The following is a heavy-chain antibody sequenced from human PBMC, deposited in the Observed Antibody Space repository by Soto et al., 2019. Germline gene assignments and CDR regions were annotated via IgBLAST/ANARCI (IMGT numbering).Heavy chain of an antibody. CDR1: GFDFSSYG. V-gene: IGHV3-33*08. CDR2: IWYNGTNK. J-gene: IGHJ4*01. D-gene: IGHD2-2*01. Sequence: GGSLRLSCAASGFDFSSYGMHWVRQAPGKGLEWVAVIWYNGTNKYYADSVKGRFTIARDNSKNTLFLQINSLRVDDTAMYYCARAGSAAFGHPFNNWGHGTPVTVSS. CDR3: ARAGSAAFGHPFNN.